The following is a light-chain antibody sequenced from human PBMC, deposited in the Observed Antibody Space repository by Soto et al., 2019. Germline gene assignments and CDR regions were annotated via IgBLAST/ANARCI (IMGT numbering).Light chain of an antibody. CDR3: QQYDNPPYT. Sequence: DIQMTQSPSSLSASVGDRVTITCQASQDISNYLHWYQQKPGKAPKLLIYDASNLERGVPSRFSGSGSGTNFTFTISSLQPEDIATYYCQQYDNPPYTFGQGTKLEIK. CDR1: QDISNY. CDR2: DAS. V-gene: IGKV1-33*01. J-gene: IGKJ2*01.